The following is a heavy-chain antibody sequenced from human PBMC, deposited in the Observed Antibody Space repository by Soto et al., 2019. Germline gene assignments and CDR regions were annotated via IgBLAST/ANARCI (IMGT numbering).Heavy chain of an antibody. Sequence: SETLSLTCAVSGGSFTSNNWWTWVRQPPGQGLEWIGEIYRTGSTNYNPSLKSRVTISLDKSENQFSLKVTSLTAADTAVYYCASRDPGTTVDYWGQGTLVTVSS. CDR3: ASRDPGTTVDY. V-gene: IGHV4-4*02. D-gene: IGHD1-7*01. CDR2: IYRTGST. J-gene: IGHJ4*02. CDR1: GGSFTSNNW.